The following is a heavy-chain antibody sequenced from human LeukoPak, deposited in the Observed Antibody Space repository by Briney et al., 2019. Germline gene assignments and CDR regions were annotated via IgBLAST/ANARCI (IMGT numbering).Heavy chain of an antibody. J-gene: IGHJ4*02. V-gene: IGHV3-23*01. Sequence: GGSLRLSCAASGFTFSSYAMSWVRQAPGKGLEWVSAISGSGGSTYYADPVKGRFTISRDNSKNTLYLQMNSLRAEDTAVYYCAKIGFGELSFDYWGQGTLVTVSS. CDR3: AKIGFGELSFDY. CDR2: ISGSGGST. CDR1: GFTFSSYA. D-gene: IGHD3-10*01.